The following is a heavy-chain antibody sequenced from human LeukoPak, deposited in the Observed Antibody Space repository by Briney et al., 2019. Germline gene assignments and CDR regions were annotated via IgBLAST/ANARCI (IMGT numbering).Heavy chain of an antibody. Sequence: KSSETLSLTCAVDGGSFSGYYWSWIRQPAGKGLEWVGEINHRGSTNSNPSLKSRVTISVDTSKDQFSLKLSSVTAADTAVYYCARGPGYCSGGSCYGAGNYSRPFDYWGQGTLVTVSS. V-gene: IGHV4-34*01. D-gene: IGHD2-15*01. CDR1: GGSFSGYY. CDR2: INHRGST. J-gene: IGHJ4*02. CDR3: ARGPGYCSGGSCYGAGNYSRPFDY.